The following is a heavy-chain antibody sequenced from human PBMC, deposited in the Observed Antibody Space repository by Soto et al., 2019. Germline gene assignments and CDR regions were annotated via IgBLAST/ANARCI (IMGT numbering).Heavy chain of an antibody. J-gene: IGHJ3*02. CDR3: ARGAYDYIWGSYRIDAFDI. CDR1: GYTFTSYD. V-gene: IGHV1-8*01. CDR2: MNPNSGNT. D-gene: IGHD3-16*02. Sequence: ASVKVSCKASGYTFTSYDINWVRQATGQGLEWMGWMNPNSGNTGYAQKFQGRVTMTRNTSISTAYMELSSLRSEDTAVYYCARGAYDYIWGSYRIDAFDIWGQGTMVTVSS.